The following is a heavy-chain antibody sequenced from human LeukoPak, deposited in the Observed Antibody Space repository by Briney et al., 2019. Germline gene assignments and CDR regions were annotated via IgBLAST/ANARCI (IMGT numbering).Heavy chain of an antibody. D-gene: IGHD2-2*01. V-gene: IGHV4-61*02. CDR1: GGSISSGSYY. Sequence: PSETLSLTCTVSGGSISSGSYYWSWIRQPAGKGLEWIGRIYTSGSTNYNPSLKSRVTISVDTSKNQFSLKLSSVTAADTAVYYCARDREYLRNWFDPWGQGTLVTVSS. J-gene: IGHJ5*02. CDR3: ARDREYLRNWFDP. CDR2: IYTSGST.